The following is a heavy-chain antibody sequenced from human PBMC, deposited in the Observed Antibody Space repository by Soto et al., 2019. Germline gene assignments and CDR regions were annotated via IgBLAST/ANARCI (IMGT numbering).Heavy chain of an antibody. D-gene: IGHD1-7*01. CDR1: GFTFGDHA. CDR3: ARDFSYNWNFLGWFDP. CDR2: ISWDSGTI. J-gene: IGHJ5*02. V-gene: IGHV3-9*01. Sequence: EVQLVESGGDLVQPGGSLRLSCAASGFTFGDHAMHWVRQVPGRGLEWVSGISWDSGTIDYGASVQGRFTISRDNAKNSLYLQMNSLRAEDTAVYYCARDFSYNWNFLGWFDPWGQGTLVTVSS.